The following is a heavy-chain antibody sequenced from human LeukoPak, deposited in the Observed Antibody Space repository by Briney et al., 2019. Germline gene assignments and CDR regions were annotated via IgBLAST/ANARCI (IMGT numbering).Heavy chain of an antibody. D-gene: IGHD1-14*01. J-gene: IGHJ4*02. Sequence: PGGPLRLSCAASGFTFSSYGMHWVRQAPGKGLEWVAVIWYDGSNKYYADSVKGRFTISRDNSKNTLYLQMNSLRAEDTAVYYCARDRKEYTLDYWGQGTLVTVSS. V-gene: IGHV3-33*01. CDR2: IWYDGSNK. CDR3: ARDRKEYTLDY. CDR1: GFTFSSYG.